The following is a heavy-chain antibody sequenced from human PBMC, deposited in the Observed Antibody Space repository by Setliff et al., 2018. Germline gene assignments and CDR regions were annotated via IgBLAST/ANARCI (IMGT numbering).Heavy chain of an antibody. CDR1: GASFSAYY. CDR2: LHTSGTT. CDR3: ARDNTIVGATDY. Sequence: SETLSLTCAVYGASFSAYYWSWIRQPAGEGLEWIGRLHTSGTTVYNPSLKGRVTISADTSTNHFSLKLTSVTAADTAVYYCARDNTIVGATDYWGQGALVTVSS. V-gene: IGHV4-59*10. J-gene: IGHJ4*02. D-gene: IGHD1-26*01.